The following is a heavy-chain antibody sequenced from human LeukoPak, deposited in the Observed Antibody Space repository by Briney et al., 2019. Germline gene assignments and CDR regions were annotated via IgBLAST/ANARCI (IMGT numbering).Heavy chain of an antibody. D-gene: IGHD6-19*01. V-gene: IGHV4-61*05. CDR1: GGSIDTTIYF. Sequence: PSETLSLTCSVSGGSIDTTIYFWGWIRQPPGKGLEWTGYIYYSGSTNYNPSLKSRVTISVDTSKNQFSLKLSSVTAADTAIYYCARAVSGRFDYWGQGTLVTVSS. CDR3: ARAVSGRFDY. CDR2: IYYSGST. J-gene: IGHJ4*02.